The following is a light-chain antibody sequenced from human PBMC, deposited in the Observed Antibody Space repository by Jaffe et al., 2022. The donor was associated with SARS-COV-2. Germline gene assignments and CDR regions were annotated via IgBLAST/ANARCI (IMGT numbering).Light chain of an antibody. Sequence: DIQMTQSPSSLSASVGDRVIITCQASQDINYYLNWYQQKAGKAPNLLIYDASKLKTGVPSRFSGSGSGTDFTFTISSLQPEDVATYYCQHYDYRSFSFGPGTNVDI. J-gene: IGKJ3*01. CDR1: QDINYY. CDR3: QHYDYRSFS. CDR2: DAS. V-gene: IGKV1-33*01.